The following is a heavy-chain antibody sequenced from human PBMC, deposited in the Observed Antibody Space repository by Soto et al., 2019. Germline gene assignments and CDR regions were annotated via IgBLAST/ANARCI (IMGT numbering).Heavy chain of an antibody. CDR3: VRVLARGVGVLWFYFDS. D-gene: IGHD3-10*01. J-gene: IGHJ4*02. Sequence: PGRSLGLSCAASGFTFSNSWMHWVRQVSGEGLEWVSRINADGTSTSYADSVKGRFTISRDNAKNTLYLHVNSLRAEDTAVYYCVRVLARGVGVLWFYFDSWGQGALVTVSS. V-gene: IGHV3-74*01. CDR2: INADGTST. CDR1: GFTFSNSW.